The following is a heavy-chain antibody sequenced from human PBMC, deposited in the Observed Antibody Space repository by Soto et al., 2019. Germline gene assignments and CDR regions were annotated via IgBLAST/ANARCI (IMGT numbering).Heavy chain of an antibody. CDR2: INPNSGGT. CDR1: GDTFTGYY. J-gene: IGHJ3*02. V-gene: IGHV1-2*04. Sequence: GASVKVSCTASGDTFTGYYMHWVRQAPGQGLEWMGWINPNSGGTNYAQKFQGWVTMTRDTSISTAYMELSRLRSDDTAVYYCARLGSSWDDAFDIWGQGTMVTVSS. CDR3: ARLGSSWDDAFDI. D-gene: IGHD6-13*01.